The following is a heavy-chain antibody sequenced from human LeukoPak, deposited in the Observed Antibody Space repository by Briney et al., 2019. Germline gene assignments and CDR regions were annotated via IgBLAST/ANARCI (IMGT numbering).Heavy chain of an antibody. CDR1: GFTFSNSA. CDR3: AAELYSGTYGRCCSFAF. J-gene: IGHJ4*02. D-gene: IGHD1-26*01. Sequence: ASVKVSCKASGFTFSNSAIQWVRQARGQRLEWIGWIIVGSGRTHYAQNLQERLTITRDMSTNTAYMELSSLRSEDTAVYYCAAELYSGTYGRCCSFAFWGQGTLVTVSS. CDR2: IIVGSGRT. V-gene: IGHV1-58*02.